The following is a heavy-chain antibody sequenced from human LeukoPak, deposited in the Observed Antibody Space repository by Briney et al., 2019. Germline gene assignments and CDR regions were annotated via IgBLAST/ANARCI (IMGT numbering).Heavy chain of an antibody. V-gene: IGHV3-30*03. D-gene: IGHD6-19*01. Sequence: PERSLRLSCVASGFAFSSYVMHWVRQAPGKGLEWVAVISSDGSNKYYADSVKGRFTISRDNSKNTLYLQMNSLRAEDTAVYYCARAYSRTWLVDYWGQGTLVTVSS. J-gene: IGHJ4*02. CDR3: ARAYSRTWLVDY. CDR2: ISSDGSNK. CDR1: GFAFSSYV.